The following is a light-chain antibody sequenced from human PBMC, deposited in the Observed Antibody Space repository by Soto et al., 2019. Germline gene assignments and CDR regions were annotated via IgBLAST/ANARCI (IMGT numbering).Light chain of an antibody. CDR2: GAS. CDR3: QHYDTPFT. V-gene: IGKV3-15*01. CDR1: QSVSSK. Sequence: EIVMTQSPATLSVSACEGASLSFRASQSVSSKLAWYQQKPGQAPRLLIYGASTRATGIPARFSGSGSGTEFTLIISSLQSEDSALYYCQHYDTPFTFGPGTKVDIK. J-gene: IGKJ3*01.